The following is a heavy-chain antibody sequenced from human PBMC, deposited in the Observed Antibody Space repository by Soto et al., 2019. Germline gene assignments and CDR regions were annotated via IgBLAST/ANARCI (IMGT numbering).Heavy chain of an antibody. D-gene: IGHD1-1*01. J-gene: IGHJ5*02. CDR2: ITSSGGST. CDR1: GFTFNNYA. V-gene: IGHV3-23*01. Sequence: GGSLRLSCAVSGFTFNNYAMSWVRQPPGKGLEWVSSITSSGGSTYYADSVKGRLTISRDNSENTVYMDLSRLKSDDTATYYCARGTGIWQQLPPGNWYDPWGQGTLVTVSS. CDR3: ARGTGIWQQLPPGNWYDP.